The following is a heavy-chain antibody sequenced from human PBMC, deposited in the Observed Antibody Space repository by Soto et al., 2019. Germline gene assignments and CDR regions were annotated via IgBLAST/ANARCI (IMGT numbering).Heavy chain of an antibody. D-gene: IGHD3-22*01. CDR2: INPSGGST. Sequence: ASVKVSCKASGFTFTGHYIHWVRQAPGQGLEWMGIINPSGGSTSYAQKFQGRVTMTRDTSTSTVYMELSSLRSEDTAVYYCARVRRSSGYYYGYWGQGTPVTVSS. CDR3: ARVRRSSGYYYGY. V-gene: IGHV1-46*01. CDR1: GFTFTGHY. J-gene: IGHJ4*02.